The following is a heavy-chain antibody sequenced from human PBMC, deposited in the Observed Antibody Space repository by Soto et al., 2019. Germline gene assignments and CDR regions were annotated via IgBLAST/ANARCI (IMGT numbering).Heavy chain of an antibody. V-gene: IGHV1-69*02. CDR2: IIPILGIA. J-gene: IGHJ6*02. D-gene: IGHD2-15*01. Sequence: SVKVSCKASGGTFSSYTISWVRQAPGQGLEWMGRIIPILGIANYAQNFQGRVTITADKSTSTAYMELSSLRSDDTAVYYCASHFTGVLVLGASPPGGDNYGWDVWGQGTTVTVSS. CDR3: ASHFTGVLVLGASPPGGDNYGWDV. CDR1: GGTFSSYT.